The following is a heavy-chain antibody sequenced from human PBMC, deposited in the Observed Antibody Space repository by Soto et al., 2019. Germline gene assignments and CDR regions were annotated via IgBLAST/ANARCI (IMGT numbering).Heavy chain of an antibody. J-gene: IGHJ4*02. V-gene: IGHV3-11*01. CDR3: ARDQGYYDSSGYFHS. D-gene: IGHD3-22*01. Sequence: GGSLRLSCAASGFTFSDYYMSWIRQAPGKGLEWVSYITSSGDAIYYADSVKGRFTISRDNAKNSLYLQMNSLRADDTAVYYCARDQGYYDSSGYFHSWDQGILVTVSS. CDR1: GFTFSDYY. CDR2: ITSSGDAI.